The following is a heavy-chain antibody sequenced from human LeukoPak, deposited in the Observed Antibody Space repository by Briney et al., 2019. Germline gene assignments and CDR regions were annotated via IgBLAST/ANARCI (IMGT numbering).Heavy chain of an antibody. D-gene: IGHD3-10*01. Sequence: SETLSLNCTVSGYSISSGYYWGWIRQPPGKGLEWIGSIYHSGSTYYNPSLKSRVTISVDTSKNQFSLKLSSVTAADTAVYYCARSDGYGLVGIWGQGTMVTVSS. CDR2: IYHSGST. V-gene: IGHV4-38-2*02. J-gene: IGHJ3*02. CDR1: GYSISSGYY. CDR3: ARSDGYGLVGI.